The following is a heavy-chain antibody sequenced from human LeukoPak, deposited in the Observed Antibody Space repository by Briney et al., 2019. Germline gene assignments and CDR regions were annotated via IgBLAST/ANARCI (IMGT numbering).Heavy chain of an antibody. Sequence: GGSLRLSCAASGFTFSSYWMHWVRQVPGKELEWVSVIYSGGSTYHADSVKGRFTISRDNSKNTLYLQMNSLRAEDTAVYYCARDDGYSYGYDYWGQGTLVTVSS. CDR3: ARDDGYSYGYDY. J-gene: IGHJ4*02. CDR1: GFTFSSYW. V-gene: IGHV3-53*01. D-gene: IGHD5-18*01. CDR2: IYSGGST.